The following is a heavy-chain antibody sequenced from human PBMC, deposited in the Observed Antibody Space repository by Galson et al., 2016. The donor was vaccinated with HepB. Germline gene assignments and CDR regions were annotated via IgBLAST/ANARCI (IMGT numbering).Heavy chain of an antibody. D-gene: IGHD1-26*01. Sequence: SLRLSCAASGFTVSDSGMHWVRQAPGKGLEWVAVISSGGGTKYYADSVKGRFTISRDNSRNTVFLQTDALSPEDTAVYYCAKEGAWGAWDYVYWGQGTPVTCSS. V-gene: IGHV3-30*18. CDR1: GFTVSDSG. CDR2: ISSGGGTK. J-gene: IGHJ4*02. CDR3: AKEGAWGAWDYVY.